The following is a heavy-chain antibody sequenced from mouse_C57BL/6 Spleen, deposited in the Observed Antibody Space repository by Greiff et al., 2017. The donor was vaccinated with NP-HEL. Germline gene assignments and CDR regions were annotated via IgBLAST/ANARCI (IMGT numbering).Heavy chain of an antibody. CDR2: ISYDGSN. D-gene: IGHD1-1*01. J-gene: IGHJ1*03. Sequence: EVQLQESGPGLVKPSESLSLSCSASGYSITSGYFWYWIRQFPENQLEFVGYISYDGSNNSNPPLKNRISITRDTSTNQFFLKLNSVTTEETATDYCARGDYSAFDVWGTGTTVTVSS. V-gene: IGHV3-6*01. CDR3: ARGDYSAFDV. CDR1: GYSITSGYF.